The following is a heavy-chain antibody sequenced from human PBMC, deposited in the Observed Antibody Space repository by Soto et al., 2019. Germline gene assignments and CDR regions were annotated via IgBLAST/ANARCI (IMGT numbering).Heavy chain of an antibody. Sequence: LRVSCAASGFTFSSYGMHWVRQAPGKGLEWVAVISYDGSNKYYADSVKGRFTISRDNSKNTLYLQMNSLRAEDTAVYYCAKDQEIVLMVYAPYYYYGMDVWGQGTTVTVSS. CDR1: GFTFSSYG. J-gene: IGHJ6*02. CDR2: ISYDGSNK. D-gene: IGHD2-8*01. V-gene: IGHV3-30*18. CDR3: AKDQEIVLMVYAPYYYYGMDV.